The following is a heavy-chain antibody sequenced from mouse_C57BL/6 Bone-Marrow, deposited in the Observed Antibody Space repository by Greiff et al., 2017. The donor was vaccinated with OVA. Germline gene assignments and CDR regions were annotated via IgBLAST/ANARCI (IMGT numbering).Heavy chain of an antibody. D-gene: IGHD2-3*01. CDR3: ARGWLLNAMDY. J-gene: IGHJ4*01. CDR1: GFTFSSYA. V-gene: IGHV5-4*03. Sequence: EVKLMESGGGLVKPGGSLKLSCAASGFTFSSYAMSWVRQTPEKRLEWVATISDGGSYTYYPDNVKGRFTISRDNAKNNRYLQMSHLKSEDTAMYYCARGWLLNAMDYWGQGTSVTVSS. CDR2: ISDGGSYT.